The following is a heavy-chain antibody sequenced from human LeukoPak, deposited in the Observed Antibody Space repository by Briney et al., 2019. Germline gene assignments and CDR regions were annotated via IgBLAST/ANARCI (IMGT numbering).Heavy chain of an antibody. CDR2: INPNSGGT. V-gene: IGHV1-2*06. J-gene: IGHJ5*02. CDR3: TRAGSGRVPTPFDP. Sequence: ASVKVSCKASGYTFTGYYMHWVRQAPGQGLEWMGRINPNSGGTNYAQKFQGRVTTTRDTSISTAYMELSRLRSDDTAVYYCTRAGSGRVPTPFDPWGQGTLVTVSS. D-gene: IGHD6-25*01. CDR1: GYTFTGYY.